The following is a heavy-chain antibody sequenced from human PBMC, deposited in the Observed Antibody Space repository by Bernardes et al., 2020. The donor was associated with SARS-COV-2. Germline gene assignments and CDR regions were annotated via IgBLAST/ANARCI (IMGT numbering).Heavy chain of an antibody. CDR1: GFTFSGYS. J-gene: IGHJ5*01. Sequence: GGSLRLSCAASGFTFSGYSMNWVRQAPGKGLEWVSSISSSSSYIYYADSVKGRFTISRDNAKNSLYLQMNSLRGEDTAVYYCARDAQVLSCSGGSCYSENTFDPWGQGTLVTVSS. CDR3: ARDAQVLSCSGGSCYSENTFDP. CDR2: ISSSSSYI. V-gene: IGHV3-21*01. D-gene: IGHD2-15*01.